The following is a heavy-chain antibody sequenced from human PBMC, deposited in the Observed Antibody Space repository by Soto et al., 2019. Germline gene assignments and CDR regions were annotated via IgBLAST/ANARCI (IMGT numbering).Heavy chain of an antibody. CDR2: MNPNSGNT. Sequence: ASVKVSCKASGYTFTRYGINWVRQATGQGLEWMGWMNPNSGNTGYAQKFQGRVTMTRNTSISTAYMELSSLRSEDTAVYYCAIGGRYFDWLLRGTYFDYWGQGTLGTGSA. D-gene: IGHD3-9*01. CDR3: AIGGRYFDWLLRGTYFDY. J-gene: IGHJ4*02. CDR1: GYTFTRYG. V-gene: IGHV1-8*01.